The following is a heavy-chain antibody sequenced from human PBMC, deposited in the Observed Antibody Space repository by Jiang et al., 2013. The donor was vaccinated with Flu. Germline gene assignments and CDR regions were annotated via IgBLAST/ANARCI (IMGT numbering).Heavy chain of an antibody. CDR3: ARAQKYSGFELPYFDY. CDR1: GGSISSDSYY. V-gene: IGHV4-39*07. CDR2: IYYSGSA. Sequence: PGLVKPSETLSLICSVSGGSISSDSYYWGWIRQPPGKRLEWIGGIYYSGSAYYNPSLSSRVAMSVDTSKKQLSLKLNSVTAADTAGYYCARAQKYSGFELPYFDYWGQGILVTVS. J-gene: IGHJ4*02. D-gene: IGHD1-26*01.